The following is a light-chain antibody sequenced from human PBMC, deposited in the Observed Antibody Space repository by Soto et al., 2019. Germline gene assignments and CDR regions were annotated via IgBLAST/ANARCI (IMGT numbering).Light chain of an antibody. CDR1: QSISRY. CDR2: GAS. J-gene: IGKJ1*01. V-gene: IGKV3-20*01. CDR3: QHFGDSLWT. Sequence: EIVWTQSPVTRSLSQGERTTLSCRASQSISRYLAWYQQKPGQGPRLLIYGASSMAIHTPDRFSGSGSGTDFTLTISGLEPEDFAVYYCQHFGDSLWTFGQGTKVDIK.